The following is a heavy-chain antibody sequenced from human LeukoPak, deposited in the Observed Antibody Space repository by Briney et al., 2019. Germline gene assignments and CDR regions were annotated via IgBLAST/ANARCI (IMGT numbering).Heavy chain of an antibody. CDR2: IYYSGNT. J-gene: IGHJ4*02. V-gene: IGHV4-59*01. CDR1: GGSISNYY. CDR3: SGPPSIAAAGTSNF. Sequence: SETLSLTCTVSGGSISNYYWNWIWHPPGTGLGWVGYIYYSGNTNYSPSLKSRVTISVDTSKNQFSLKLSSVTAADTAVYYCSGPPSIAAAGTSNFWGQGTLVTVSS. D-gene: IGHD6-13*01.